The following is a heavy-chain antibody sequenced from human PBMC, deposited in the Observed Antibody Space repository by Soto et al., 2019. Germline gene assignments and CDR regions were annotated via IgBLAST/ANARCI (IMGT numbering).Heavy chain of an antibody. J-gene: IGHJ4*02. CDR2: INEDGSVI. CDR3: VRDLIIVVTPGDDFDY. D-gene: IGHD1-26*01. V-gene: IGHV3-74*01. CDR1: GFTFSNYW. Sequence: EVQLVESGGGLVQPGGSLRLSCAPSGFTFSNYWMHWVRQAPGKGLEWVSRINEDGSVISYAYSVKGRFTISRDNGKNTLYLQMTSLRVEDTAVYYCVRDLIIVVTPGDDFDYWGQGTLVTVSS.